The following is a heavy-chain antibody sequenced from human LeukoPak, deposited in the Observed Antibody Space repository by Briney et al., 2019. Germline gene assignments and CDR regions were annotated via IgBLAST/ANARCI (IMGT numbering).Heavy chain of an antibody. Sequence: AGGSLRLSCAASGFTFSSYAVSWVRQAPGKGLEWVSGISASGGSTYYADSVKGRFSISRDNSKNTLYLQMSSLRAEDTAIYYCAKSPAQAVAGTLWGDWGQGTLVTVSS. D-gene: IGHD6-19*01. CDR1: GFTFSSYA. J-gene: IGHJ4*02. CDR3: AKSPAQAVAGTLWGD. CDR2: ISASGGST. V-gene: IGHV3-23*01.